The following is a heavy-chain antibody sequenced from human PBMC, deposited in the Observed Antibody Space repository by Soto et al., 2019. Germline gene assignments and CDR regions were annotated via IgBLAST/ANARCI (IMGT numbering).Heavy chain of an antibody. V-gene: IGHV1-24*01. Sequence: ASVKVTCKVSGYTLTELSMHWVRQAPGKGLEWMGGFDPEDGETIYAQKFQGRVTMTEDTSTDTAYMELSSLRSEDTAVYYCATATGIIAAAGRGFDYWGQGTLVTVSS. J-gene: IGHJ4*02. CDR1: GYTLTELS. D-gene: IGHD6-13*01. CDR3: ATATGIIAAAGRGFDY. CDR2: FDPEDGET.